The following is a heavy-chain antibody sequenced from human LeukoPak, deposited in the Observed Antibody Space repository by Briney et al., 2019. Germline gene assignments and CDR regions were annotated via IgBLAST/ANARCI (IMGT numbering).Heavy chain of an antibody. CDR1: GFDFSAYT. V-gene: IGHV3-33*08. Sequence: GGSLRLSCAASGFDFSAYTMTWVRQAPGKGLEWVAVIWYDGSNKYYADSVKGRFTISRDNSKNTLYLQMNSLRAEDTAVYYCARVSIRGTYFDYWGQGTLVTVSS. J-gene: IGHJ4*02. CDR3: ARVSIRGTYFDY. D-gene: IGHD3-16*01. CDR2: IWYDGSNK.